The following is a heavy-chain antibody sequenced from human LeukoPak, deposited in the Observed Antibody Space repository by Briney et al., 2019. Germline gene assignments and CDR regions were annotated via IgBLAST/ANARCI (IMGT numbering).Heavy chain of an antibody. Sequence: GGSLRLSCAASGFTFSSYAMHWVRQAPGKGLEWVAVISYDGSNKYYADSVKGRFTISRDNSKNTLYLQMNSLRAEDTAVYYSGVSGSYYSPVDYWGQGTLVTVSS. V-gene: IGHV3-30-3*01. CDR2: ISYDGSNK. CDR3: GVSGSYYSPVDY. CDR1: GFTFSSYA. J-gene: IGHJ4*02. D-gene: IGHD3-10*01.